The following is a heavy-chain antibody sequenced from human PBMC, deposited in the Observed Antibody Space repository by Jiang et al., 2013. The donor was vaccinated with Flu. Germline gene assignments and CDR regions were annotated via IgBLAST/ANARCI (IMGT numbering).Heavy chain of an antibody. CDR3: TGYCSGGSCQNY. D-gene: IGHD2-15*01. CDR1: GFTFSGSA. J-gene: IGHJ4*02. CDR2: IRSKANSYAT. Sequence: VESGGGLVQPGGSLKLSCAASGFTFSGSAMHWVRQASGKGLEWVGRIRSKANSYATAYAASVKGRFTISRDDSKNTAYLQMNSLKTEDTAVYYCTGYCSGGSCQNYWGQGTLVTVSS. V-gene: IGHV3-73*02.